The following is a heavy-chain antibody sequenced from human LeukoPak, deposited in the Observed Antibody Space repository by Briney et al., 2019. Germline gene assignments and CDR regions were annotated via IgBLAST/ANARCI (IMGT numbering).Heavy chain of an antibody. CDR1: GFTFSSYA. CDR3: AKANSLYFDWLSGLNLDP. Sequence: GGSLRLSCAAAGFTFSSYAMSWVRQAPGKGLEWVSAISGSGGSTYYADSVKGRFTISRDNSKNTLYLQMNSLRAEDTAVYYCAKANSLYFDWLSGLNLDPWGQGTLVTVSS. D-gene: IGHD3-9*01. J-gene: IGHJ5*02. V-gene: IGHV3-23*01. CDR2: ISGSGGST.